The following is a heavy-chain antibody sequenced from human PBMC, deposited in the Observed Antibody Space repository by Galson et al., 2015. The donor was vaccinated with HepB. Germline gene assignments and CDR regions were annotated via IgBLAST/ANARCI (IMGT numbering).Heavy chain of an antibody. V-gene: IGHV3-30*04. CDR3: ARDLVGDNWFDP. D-gene: IGHD2-15*01. J-gene: IGHJ5*02. CDR1: GFTFSSYA. Sequence: SLRLSCAASGFTFSSYAMHWVRQAPGKGLEWVAVISYDGSNKYYADSVKGRFTISRDNSKNTLYLQMNSLRAEDTAVYYCARDLVGDNWFDPWGQGTLVTVSS. CDR2: ISYDGSNK.